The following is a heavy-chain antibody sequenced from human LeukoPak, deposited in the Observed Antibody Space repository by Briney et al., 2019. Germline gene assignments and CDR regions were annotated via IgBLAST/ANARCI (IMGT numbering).Heavy chain of an antibody. Sequence: PGRSLRLSCAASGFTFSNYGMHWVRQAPGKGLEWVAFIPYDGSNKYYADSLQGRFTISRDNSMNTLYLQMSSLRAEDTAIYYCAKDICGGNCYPHGGYWGQGTLVTVSS. CDR3: AKDICGGNCYPHGGY. CDR1: GFTFSNYG. D-gene: IGHD2-21*01. J-gene: IGHJ4*02. V-gene: IGHV3-30*02. CDR2: IPYDGSNK.